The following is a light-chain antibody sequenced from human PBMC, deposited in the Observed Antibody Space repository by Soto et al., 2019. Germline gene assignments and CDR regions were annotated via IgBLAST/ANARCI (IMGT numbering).Light chain of an antibody. CDR1: SSNIGTNS. Sequence: QSVLPQPPSASGTPGQRVTISCSGGSSNIGTNSVNWYQQLPGRAPKLLIYNNDLRPPGVPDRFSGSKSGTSASLAISGLQSEDEADYYCAAWDDSLNGFYVFGIGTKVTVL. CDR2: NND. V-gene: IGLV1-44*01. J-gene: IGLJ1*01. CDR3: AAWDDSLNGFYV.